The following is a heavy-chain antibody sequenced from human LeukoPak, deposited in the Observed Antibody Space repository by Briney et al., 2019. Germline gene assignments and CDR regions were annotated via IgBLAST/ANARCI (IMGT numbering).Heavy chain of an antibody. Sequence: GGSLRLSCAASGFTFSNYSMNWVRQAPGKGLEWVSSISSSSSYIYYADSVKGRFTISRDNAKNSLYLQMNSLRAEDTAVYYCARVDYYGSGSYYKGVNFDYWGQGTLVTVSS. D-gene: IGHD3-10*01. CDR2: ISSSSSYI. CDR1: GFTFSNYS. CDR3: ARVDYYGSGSYYKGVNFDY. V-gene: IGHV3-21*01. J-gene: IGHJ4*02.